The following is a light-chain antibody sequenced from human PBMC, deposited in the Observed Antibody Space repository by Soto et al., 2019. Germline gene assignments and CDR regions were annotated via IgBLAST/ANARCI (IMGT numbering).Light chain of an antibody. V-gene: IGLV1-40*01. CDR2: ANT. CDR3: QCFDSCRSCYV. J-gene: IGLJ1*01. CDR1: KSDIGAGYD. Sequence: QSVLTQPPSVSGAPGQMVTISCTASKSDIGAGYDVHGYHQSPVAAPKLLIYANTNPASAAHDRFSGYRSGTAASLGITGLQAEDEADYFSQCFDSCRSCYVYGTGTKVTV.